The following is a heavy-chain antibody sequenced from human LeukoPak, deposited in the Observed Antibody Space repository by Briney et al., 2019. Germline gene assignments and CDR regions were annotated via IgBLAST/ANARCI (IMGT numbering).Heavy chain of an antibody. CDR2: IIPIFGTA. V-gene: IGHV1-69*05. CDR1: GGTFSSYA. Sequence: SVKVSCKASGGTFSSYAISWVRQAPGQGLEWMGGIIPIFGTANYAQKFQGRVTMTTDTSTSTAYMELRSLRSDDTAVYYCARYKWELPIDYWGQGTLVTVSS. J-gene: IGHJ4*02. CDR3: ARYKWELPIDY. D-gene: IGHD1-26*01.